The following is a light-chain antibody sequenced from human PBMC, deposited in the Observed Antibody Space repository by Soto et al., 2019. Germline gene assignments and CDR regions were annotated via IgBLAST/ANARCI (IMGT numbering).Light chain of an antibody. Sequence: EVMLTQSPGTLSLSPGGRATLSCRASQSVSSNYLAWYQQKLGQAPRLLIFAASSRATGIPDRFSGSGSGTDFTLTISRLEPEDFAVYYCQQYGGLPRTFGQGTKVEI. CDR1: QSVSSNY. CDR2: AAS. CDR3: QQYGGLPRT. V-gene: IGKV3-20*01. J-gene: IGKJ1*01.